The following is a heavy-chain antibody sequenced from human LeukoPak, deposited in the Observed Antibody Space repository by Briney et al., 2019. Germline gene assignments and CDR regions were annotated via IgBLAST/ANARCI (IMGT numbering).Heavy chain of an antibody. J-gene: IGHJ4*02. CDR1: GGSISSSGYY. CDR3: ARRRGTRFGGEPMSYFGY. CDR2: IYNSGIS. D-gene: IGHD3-10*01. Sequence: SETLSLTCTVSGGSISSSGYYWAWIRQPPGEGLNWIGNIYNSGISYYNPSLKSRVTISVDTSKNQFSLRLSSVTAADTAVYYCARRRGTRFGGEPMSYFGYWGQGTLVTVSS. V-gene: IGHV4-39*01.